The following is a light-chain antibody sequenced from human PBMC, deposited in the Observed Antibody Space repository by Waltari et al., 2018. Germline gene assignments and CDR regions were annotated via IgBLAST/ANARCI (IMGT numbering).Light chain of an antibody. CDR2: QDS. J-gene: IGLJ1*01. Sequence: SYQLTQPPSVSVSPGQTTPITCSGAKLGDKSVCWYQQKSGQSPVLVIYQDSTRPSGVPERFSGSTSGNTATLTIRGTQATDEADYYCQAWDRNTYVFGSGTKVTVL. CDR1: KLGDKS. CDR3: QAWDRNTYV. V-gene: IGLV3-1*01.